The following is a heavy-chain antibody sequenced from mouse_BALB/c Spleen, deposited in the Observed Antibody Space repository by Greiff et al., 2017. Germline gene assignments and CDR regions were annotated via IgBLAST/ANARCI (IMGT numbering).Heavy chain of an antibody. Sequence: QVQLKESGPGLVAPSQSLSITCTVSGFSLTSYGVHWVRQPPGKGLEWLGVIWAGGSTNYNSALMSRLSISKDNSKSQVFLKMNSLQTDDTAMYYCARGSTRITPWFAYWGQGTLVTVSA. CDR1: GFSLTSYG. CDR3: ARGSTRITPWFAY. V-gene: IGHV2-9*02. J-gene: IGHJ3*01. D-gene: IGHD2-4*01. CDR2: IWAGGST.